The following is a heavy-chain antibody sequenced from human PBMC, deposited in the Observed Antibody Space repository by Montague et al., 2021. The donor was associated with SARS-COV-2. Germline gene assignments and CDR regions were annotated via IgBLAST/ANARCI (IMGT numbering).Heavy chain of an antibody. Sequence: SETLSLTCTVSGYSINSNYYWGWFRRPPGKGLVGIRCNYHSGTTPXHPSLQSRVTTSQDTSNNHFSLKVTSVTAADTAVYYCASTPYYGPGKPCQFDYWGRGTLVTVSS. CDR1: GYSINSNYY. V-gene: IGHV4-38-2*02. J-gene: IGHJ4*02. CDR2: NYHSGTT. CDR3: ASTPYYGPGKPCQFDY. D-gene: IGHD3-10*01.